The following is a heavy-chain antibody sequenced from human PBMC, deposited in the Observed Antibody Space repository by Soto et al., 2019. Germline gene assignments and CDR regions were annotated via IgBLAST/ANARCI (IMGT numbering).Heavy chain of an antibody. Sequence: QVQLVESGGGVVQPGRSLRLSCAASGFTFSSYGMHWVRQAPGKGLEWVAVIWYDGSNKYYADSVKGRFTISRDNSKNTLYLQMNSLRAEDTAVYYCARDGQWLALDYWGQGTLVTVSS. J-gene: IGHJ4*02. CDR1: GFTFSSYG. CDR3: ARDGQWLALDY. D-gene: IGHD6-19*01. V-gene: IGHV3-33*01. CDR2: IWYDGSNK.